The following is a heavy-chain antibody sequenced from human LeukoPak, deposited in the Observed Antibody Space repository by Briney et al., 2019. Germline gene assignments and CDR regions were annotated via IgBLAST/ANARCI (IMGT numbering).Heavy chain of an antibody. D-gene: IGHD3-3*01. Sequence: SETLSLTCTVSGGSISSGGYYWSWIRQHPGKGLEWIGYIYYSGSTYYNPSLKSRVTISVDTSKNEFSLKLSSVTTADTAVYYCTRGRRSTIFGVGDRQRSKSLGPEYNWFDTWGQGTLVTVST. CDR3: TRGRRSTIFGVGDRQRSKSLGPEYNWFDT. CDR2: IYYSGST. CDR1: GGSISSGGYY. V-gene: IGHV4-31*03. J-gene: IGHJ5*02.